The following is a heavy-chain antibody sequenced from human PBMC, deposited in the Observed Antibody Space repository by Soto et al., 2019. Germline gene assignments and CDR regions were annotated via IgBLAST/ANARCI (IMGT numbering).Heavy chain of an antibody. V-gene: IGHV1-69*13. Sequence: ASVKVSCKASGGTFSSYAISWVRQAPGQGLEWMGGIIPIFGTANYAQKFQGRVKITADESTSTAYMELSSLRSEDTAVYYCASLMAENWFDPWGQGTLVTVSS. J-gene: IGHJ5*02. CDR1: GGTFSSYA. CDR2: IIPIFGTA. CDR3: ASLMAENWFDP.